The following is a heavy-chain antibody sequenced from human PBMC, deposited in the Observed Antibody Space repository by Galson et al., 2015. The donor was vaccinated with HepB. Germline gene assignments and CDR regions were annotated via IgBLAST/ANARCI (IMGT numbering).Heavy chain of an antibody. D-gene: IGHD2-2*01. CDR1: GFMFSDYY. CDR3: ARGDQCSSVTCLLGYHYYMDV. V-gene: IGHV3-11*01. J-gene: IGHJ6*03. Sequence: SLRLSCTASGFMFSDYYMNWIRQAPGKGLEWVSYISSSGNTIYYADSVKGRFTISRDNAKNSLYLQMNSLRAEDAAVYYCARGDQCSSVTCLLGYHYYMDVWGKGTTVTVSS. CDR2: ISSSGNTI.